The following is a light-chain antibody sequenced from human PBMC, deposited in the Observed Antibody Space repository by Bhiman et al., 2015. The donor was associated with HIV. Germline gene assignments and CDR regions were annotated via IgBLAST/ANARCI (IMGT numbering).Light chain of an antibody. V-gene: IGLV1-40*01. Sequence: QSVLTQPPSVSGAPGQRVTISCIGSSSNIGADYRVHWYQQLPGTAPKLLIFGNNERPSGVPDRFSGSKSGNSAFLAITGLQAEDEADYYCQSYDNILSGGLFGGATKLTVL. CDR3: QSYDNILSGGL. J-gene: IGLJ2*01. CDR1: SSNIGADYR. CDR2: GNN.